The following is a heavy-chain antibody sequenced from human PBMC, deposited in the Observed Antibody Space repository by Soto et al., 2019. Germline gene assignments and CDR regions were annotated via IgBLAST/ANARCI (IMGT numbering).Heavy chain of an antibody. CDR3: TTYYDFWSGSSDY. J-gene: IGHJ4*02. Sequence: PGGSLRLSCAASGFTFSNAWMSWVRQAPGKGLEWVGRIKSKTDGGTTDYAAPVKGRFTISRDDSKNTLYLQMNSLKTEDTAVYYCTTYYDFWSGSSDYWGQGTLVTVSS. CDR1: GFTFSNAW. D-gene: IGHD3-3*01. CDR2: IKSKTDGGTT. V-gene: IGHV3-15*01.